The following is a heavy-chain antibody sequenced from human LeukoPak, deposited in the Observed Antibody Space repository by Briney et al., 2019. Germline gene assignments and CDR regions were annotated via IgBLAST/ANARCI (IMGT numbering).Heavy chain of an antibody. Sequence: GGSLRLSCAASGFTFSDYYMSWVRQAPGKGLEWVSVIYSGGSTYYADSVKGRFTISRDNSKNTLYLQMNSLRAEDTAVYYCGTPRGSDILGSRDIWGQGTMVTVSS. CDR3: GTPRGSDILGSRDI. D-gene: IGHD3-9*01. V-gene: IGHV3-66*01. CDR2: IYSGGST. J-gene: IGHJ3*02. CDR1: GFTFSDYY.